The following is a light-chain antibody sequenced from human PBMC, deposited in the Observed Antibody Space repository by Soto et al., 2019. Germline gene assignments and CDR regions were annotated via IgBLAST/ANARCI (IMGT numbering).Light chain of an antibody. CDR3: QQYGSSPPVT. Sequence: EIVLTQSPGTLSLSPGERATLSCRASQSVSPYLAWYQHKPGQAPRLIIYGASSRATGIPDRFSGSGSGTAFTLTISRLEPEDLAVYFCQQYGSSPPVTVGPGTKVDIK. J-gene: IGKJ3*01. CDR2: GAS. V-gene: IGKV3-20*01. CDR1: QSVSPY.